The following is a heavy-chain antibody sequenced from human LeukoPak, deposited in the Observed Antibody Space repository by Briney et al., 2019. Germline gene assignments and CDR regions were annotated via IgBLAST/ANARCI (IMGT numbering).Heavy chain of an antibody. CDR3: ARSRVVPAAIRYYYYGMDV. J-gene: IGHJ6*02. V-gene: IGHV4-34*01. CDR1: GGSFSGYY. CDR2: INHSGST. D-gene: IGHD2-2*01. Sequence: PSETLSLTCAVYGGSFSGYYWSWIRQPPGKGLEWIGEINHSGSTNYNPSLKSRATISVDTSKNQFSLKLSSVTAADTAVYYCARSRVVPAAIRYYYYGMDVWGQGTTVTVSS.